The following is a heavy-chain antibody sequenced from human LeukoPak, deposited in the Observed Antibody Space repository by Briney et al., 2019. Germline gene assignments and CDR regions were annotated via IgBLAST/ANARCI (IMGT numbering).Heavy chain of an antibody. CDR1: GFTFSNYA. CDR3: ARDGHGDYFDY. CDR2: ISGSGGDT. J-gene: IGHJ4*02. D-gene: IGHD4-17*01. V-gene: IGHV3-23*01. Sequence: GGSLRLSCAASGFTFSNYAMSWVRQAPGKGLEWVSGISGSGGDTYYADSVKGRFTISRDNAKNSLYLQMNSLRAEDTAVYYCARDGHGDYFDYWGQGTLVTVSS.